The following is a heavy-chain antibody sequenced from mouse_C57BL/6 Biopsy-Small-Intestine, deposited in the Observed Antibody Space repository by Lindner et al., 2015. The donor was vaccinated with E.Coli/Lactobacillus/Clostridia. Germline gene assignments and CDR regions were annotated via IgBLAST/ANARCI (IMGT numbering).Heavy chain of an antibody. CDR3: AREDYGSSPWFAY. V-gene: IGHV1-82*01. Sequence: VQLQESGPELVKPGASVKISCKASGYAFSTSWINWVKQRPGKGLEWIGRIYPGDGDTNYNGKFKGKATLTADKSSNTAYTQLSSLTSEDSAVYFCAREDYGSSPWFAYWGQGTLVTVSA. CDR2: IYPGDGDT. CDR1: GYAFSTSW. J-gene: IGHJ3*01. D-gene: IGHD1-2*01.